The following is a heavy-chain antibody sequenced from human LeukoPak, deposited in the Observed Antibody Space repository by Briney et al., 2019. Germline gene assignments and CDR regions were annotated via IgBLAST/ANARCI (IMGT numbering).Heavy chain of an antibody. CDR3: AKGRYCSSTGCHNFFDN. Sequence: GGSLRLSRTASGFTFSSHAMSWVRQAPGKGLDWFSAISGSGDSTYHADSVKGRFNISRDNSKNTLYLQMNSLRAEDTAVYYCAKGRYCSSTGCHNFFDNWGQASLVTVSS. CDR2: ISGSGDST. D-gene: IGHD2-2*02. V-gene: IGHV3-23*01. J-gene: IGHJ4*02. CDR1: GFTFSSHA.